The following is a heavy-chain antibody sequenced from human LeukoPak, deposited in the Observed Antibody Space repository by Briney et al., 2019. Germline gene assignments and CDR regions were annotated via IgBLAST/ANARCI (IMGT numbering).Heavy chain of an antibody. Sequence: GGSLRLSCTASGFTFGDYAMSWVRQAPGKGLEWVGFIRSKAYGGTTEYAASVKGRFTISRDDSKSIAYLQMNSLKTEDTAVYYCTRTYTNQIFGVVILSLLFDYWGQGTLVTVSS. CDR1: GFTFGDYA. CDR2: IRSKAYGGTT. J-gene: IGHJ4*02. V-gene: IGHV3-49*04. D-gene: IGHD3-3*01. CDR3: TRTYTNQIFGVVILSLLFDY.